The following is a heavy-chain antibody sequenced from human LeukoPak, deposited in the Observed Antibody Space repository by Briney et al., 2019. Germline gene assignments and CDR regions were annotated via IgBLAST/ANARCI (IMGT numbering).Heavy chain of an antibody. CDR1: GFTFSSYG. Sequence: GMSLRLSCAASGFTFSSYGMHWVRQAPCKGLEWVAVIWYDGSNKYYADSVKGRFTISRDNSKNTLYLQMNSLRAEDTAVYYCAKSAPGGDPTREYFDYWGQGTLVTVSS. CDR2: IWYDGSNK. D-gene: IGHD2-21*02. J-gene: IGHJ4*02. CDR3: AKSAPGGDPTREYFDY. V-gene: IGHV3-33*06.